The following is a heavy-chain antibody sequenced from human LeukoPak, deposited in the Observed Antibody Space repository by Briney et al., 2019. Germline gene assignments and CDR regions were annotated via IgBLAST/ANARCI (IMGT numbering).Heavy chain of an antibody. CDR1: GGSISSGGYY. J-gene: IGHJ3*02. Sequence: SETLSLTCTVSGGSISSGGYYWSWIRQPPGKGLEWIGYIYHSGSTYYNPSLKSRVTISVDRSKNQFSLKLSSVTAADTAVYYCVRHDSLTDAFDIWGQGIMVTVSS. V-gene: IGHV4-30-2*01. CDR3: VRHDSLTDAFDI. CDR2: IYHSGST. D-gene: IGHD2-15*01.